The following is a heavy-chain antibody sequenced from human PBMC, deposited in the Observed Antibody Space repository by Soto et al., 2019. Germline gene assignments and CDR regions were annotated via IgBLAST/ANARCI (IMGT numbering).Heavy chain of an antibody. Sequence: GGSLRLSCAAPGFTFSDYYMSWIRQAPGKGLEWVSYISSSGSTIYYADSVKGRFTISRDNAKNSLYLQMNSLRAEDTAVYYCERDRSSYQLAFAYSGQGNLVNVSX. D-gene: IGHD2-2*01. CDR2: ISSSGSTI. V-gene: IGHV3-11*01. CDR1: GFTFSDYY. CDR3: ERDRSSYQLAFAY. J-gene: IGHJ4*02.